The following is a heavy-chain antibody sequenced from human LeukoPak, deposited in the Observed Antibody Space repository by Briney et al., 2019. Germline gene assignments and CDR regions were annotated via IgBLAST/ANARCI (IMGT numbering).Heavy chain of an antibody. D-gene: IGHD2-21*01. CDR3: TTDGTSDGLWY. CDR1: GFTFSSYA. J-gene: IGHJ4*02. CDR2: IKSKTDGETT. V-gene: IGHV3-15*01. Sequence: NPGGSLRLSCSASGFTFSSYAMHWVRQAPGKGLEWVGRIKSKTDGETTDYAAPVRGRFTISRDDSKNTLYLQMSSLKTEDTAVYYCTTDGTSDGLWYWGQGTLVTVSS.